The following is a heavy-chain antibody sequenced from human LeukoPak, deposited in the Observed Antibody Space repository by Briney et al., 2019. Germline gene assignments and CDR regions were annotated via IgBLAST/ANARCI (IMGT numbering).Heavy chain of an antibody. CDR1: GGSISSYY. D-gene: IGHD3-10*01. CDR3: ARGGYYGSGNDFRFDP. CDR2: IHYTGST. Sequence: SETLSLTCTVSGGSISSYYWSWIRQSPGKGLECSGYIHYTGSTNFNPSSRAGLPISVETSKNQFSLKLKSAAAADTAVYYCARGGYYGSGNDFRFDPWGQGTLVTVSS. V-gene: IGHV4-59*01. J-gene: IGHJ5*02.